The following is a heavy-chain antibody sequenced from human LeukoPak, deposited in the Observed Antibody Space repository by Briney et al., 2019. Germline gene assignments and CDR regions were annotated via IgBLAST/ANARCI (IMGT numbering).Heavy chain of an antibody. CDR2: IYPGDSDT. CDR3: AGAPVVVVPAAMGPDAFDI. V-gene: IGHV5-51*01. D-gene: IGHD2-2*01. CDR1: GYSFTSYW. Sequence: GESLKISCKGSGYSFTSYWIGWMRQMPGKGLEWMGIIYPGDSDTRYSPSFQGQVTISADKSISTAYLQWSSLKASDTAMYYCAGAPVVVVPAAMGPDAFDIWGQGTMVTVSS. J-gene: IGHJ3*02.